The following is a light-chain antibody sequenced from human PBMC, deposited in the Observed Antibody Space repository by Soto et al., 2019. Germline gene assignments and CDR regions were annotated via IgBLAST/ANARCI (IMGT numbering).Light chain of an antibody. CDR3: QQYNNWPPHRFS. Sequence: EIVMTQSPATLSVSPGERATLSCRASQSVSSNLAWYQQKPGQAPRIRIYGASTRATSIPARFSGSGSGTELPTTISSLKSENVAVSYCQQYNNWPPHRFSFGPGTKVDIK. J-gene: IGKJ3*01. CDR2: GAS. CDR1: QSVSSN. V-gene: IGKV3-15*01.